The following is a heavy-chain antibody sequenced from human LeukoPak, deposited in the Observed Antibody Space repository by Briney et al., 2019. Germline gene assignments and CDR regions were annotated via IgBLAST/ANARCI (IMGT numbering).Heavy chain of an antibody. CDR3: ARAHPDTAMVSYSDY. CDR1: GYTFTSYY. D-gene: IGHD5-18*01. J-gene: IGHJ4*02. V-gene: IGHV1-46*01. CDR2: INPSGGST. Sequence: ASVKVSCKASGYTFTSYYMHWVRQAPGQGLEWMGIINPSGGSTSYAQKFQGRVTMTRDTSTSTVYMELSSLRSEDTAVYYCARAHPDTAMVSYSDYWGQGTLVTVSS.